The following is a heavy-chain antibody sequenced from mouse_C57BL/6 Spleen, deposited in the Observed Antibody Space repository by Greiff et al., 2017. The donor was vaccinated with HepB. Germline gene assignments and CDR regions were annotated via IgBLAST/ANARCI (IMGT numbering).Heavy chain of an antibody. D-gene: IGHD2-4*01. J-gene: IGHJ1*03. CDR3: ARGHCDYDEYFDV. CDR2: INPYNGGT. Sequence: VQLQQSGPVLVKPGASVKMSCKASGYTFTDYYMNWVKQSHGKSLEWIGVINPYNGGTSYNQKFKGKATLTVDKSSSTAYMELNSLTSEDSAVYYCARGHCDYDEYFDVWGTGTTVTVSS. V-gene: IGHV1-19*01. CDR1: GYTFTDYY.